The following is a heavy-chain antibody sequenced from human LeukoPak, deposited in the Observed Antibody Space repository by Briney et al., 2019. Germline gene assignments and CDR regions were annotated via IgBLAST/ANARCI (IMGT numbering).Heavy chain of an antibody. Sequence: SETLSLTCTVSGGSIISDNHFWRWIRQHPGKDLEWLGYIHHSGSAFYSPSLESRLTISLDTSKNQFSLKLNSVIGADTAVYYCAREVNRPTDADAFDIWGQGTMVTVSS. D-gene: IGHD1-26*01. V-gene: IGHV4-31*03. CDR3: AREVNRPTDADAFDI. J-gene: IGHJ3*02. CDR1: GGSIISDNHF. CDR2: IHHSGSA.